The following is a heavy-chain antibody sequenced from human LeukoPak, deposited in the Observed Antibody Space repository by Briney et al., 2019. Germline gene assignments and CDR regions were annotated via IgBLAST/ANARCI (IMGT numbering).Heavy chain of an antibody. CDR1: GYTFTGYY. CDR3: ARDVADAFDI. CDR2: ISAYNGNT. Sequence: ASVKVSCKASGYTFTGYYMHWVRQAPGQGLEWMGWISAYNGNTNYAQKLQGRVTMTTDTSTSTAYMELRSLRSDDTAVYYCARDVADAFDIWGQGTMVTVSS. J-gene: IGHJ3*02. V-gene: IGHV1-18*04. D-gene: IGHD2-15*01.